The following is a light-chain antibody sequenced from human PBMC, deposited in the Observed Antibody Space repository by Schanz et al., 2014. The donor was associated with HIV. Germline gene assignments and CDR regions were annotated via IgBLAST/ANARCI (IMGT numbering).Light chain of an antibody. V-gene: IGLV1-44*01. Sequence: QSVLIQPPSASGPPGQRVTISCSGSSSNIGSNTVNWYQQLPGTAPKLLIYSNNQRPSGVPDRFSGSRSGTSASLAISGLQAEDEGDYYCAVWDDSLKGIFGGGTKVTVL. CDR1: SSNIGSNT. J-gene: IGLJ2*01. CDR3: AVWDDSLKGI. CDR2: SNN.